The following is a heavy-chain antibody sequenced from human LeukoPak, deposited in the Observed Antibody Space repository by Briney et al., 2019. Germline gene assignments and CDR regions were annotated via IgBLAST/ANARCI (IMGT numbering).Heavy chain of an antibody. CDR3: AKDRRVIDY. D-gene: IGHD3-22*01. V-gene: IGHV3-23*01. Sequence: GGSLRLSCAASGFTFSTYAMGWVRQAPGKGLEWVSCISPSGGSTYYADSVNGRFTISRDNSKNTLFLQMNSLRVEDTAVYFCAKDRRVIDYWGQGTLVTVSS. J-gene: IGHJ4*02. CDR2: ISPSGGST. CDR1: GFTFSTYA.